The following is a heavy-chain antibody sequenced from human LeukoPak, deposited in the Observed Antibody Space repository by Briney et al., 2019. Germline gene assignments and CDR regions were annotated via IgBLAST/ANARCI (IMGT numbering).Heavy chain of an antibody. CDR2: IYYSGST. D-gene: IGHD2-15*01. V-gene: IGHV4-39*01. Sequence: SENLSLTCTVSGGSISSSSYYWGWIRQPPGKGLEWIGSIYYSGSTYYNPSLKSRATISVDTSKNQFSLKLSSVTAADTAVYYCAATDRCSGGSCYSLGFWFDPWGQGTLVTVSS. J-gene: IGHJ5*02. CDR1: GGSISSSSYY. CDR3: AATDRCSGGSCYSLGFWFDP.